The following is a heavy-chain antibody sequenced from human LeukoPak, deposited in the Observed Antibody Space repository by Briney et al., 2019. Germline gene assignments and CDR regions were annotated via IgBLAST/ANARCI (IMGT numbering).Heavy chain of an antibody. Sequence: GGSLRLSCAASGFTFSTYAMHWVRQAPGKGLEWVAVISYDGSNKYYADSVKGRFTISRDNSKNTLYLQMNSLRAEDTAVYYCAKDKVQWELTYYFDYWGQGTLVTVSS. V-gene: IGHV3-30*04. J-gene: IGHJ4*02. CDR1: GFTFSTYA. D-gene: IGHD1-26*01. CDR3: AKDKVQWELTYYFDY. CDR2: ISYDGSNK.